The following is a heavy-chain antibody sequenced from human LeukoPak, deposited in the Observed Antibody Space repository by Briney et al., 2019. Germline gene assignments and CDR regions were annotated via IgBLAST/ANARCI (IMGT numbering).Heavy chain of an antibody. CDR1: GYTFTDLY. V-gene: IGHV1-2*02. J-gene: IGHJ4*02. Sequence: GAPVKVSCKASGYTFTDLYIHWVRQAPGQGLEGMGWINTRSGGTRYAQNFQGRVSMTRDTYISTAYMELSSLTSDDTAVFYCARVQCCDVGKSFLFDYWGQGTLVTASS. CDR2: INTRSGGT. CDR3: ARVQCCDVGKSFLFDY. D-gene: IGHD1-26*01.